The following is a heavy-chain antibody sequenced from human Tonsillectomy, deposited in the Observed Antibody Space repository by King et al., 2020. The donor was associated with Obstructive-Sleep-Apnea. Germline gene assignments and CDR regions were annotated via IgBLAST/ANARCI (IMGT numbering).Heavy chain of an antibody. J-gene: IGHJ4*02. V-gene: IGHV3-43D*03. CDR1: GFTFDDYA. CDR2: ITWDVDST. D-gene: IGHD6-19*01. CDR3: ACSSGWYQGPFDH. Sequence: VQLVESGGVVVQPGGSLRLSCAASGFTFDDYAIHWVRQAPGKGLEWVSLITWDVDSTNYADSVRGLFTISRDNSKNSLYLQMNSLRPEDTALYYCACSSGWYQGPFDHWGQGTLVTVSS.